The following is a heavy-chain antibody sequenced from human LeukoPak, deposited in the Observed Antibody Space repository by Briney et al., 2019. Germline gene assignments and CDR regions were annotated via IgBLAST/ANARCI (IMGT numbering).Heavy chain of an antibody. CDR3: ARANGGYRSSTSCSLHYYGMDV. Sequence: GGSLRLSCAASGFTFSSYEMNWVRQAPGKGLGWVSYISSSGSTIYYADSVKGRFTISRDNAKNSLYLQMNSLRAEDTAVYYCARANGGYRSSTSCSLHYYGMDVWGKGTTVTVSS. CDR1: GFTFSSYE. D-gene: IGHD2-2*01. J-gene: IGHJ6*04. V-gene: IGHV3-48*03. CDR2: ISSSGSTI.